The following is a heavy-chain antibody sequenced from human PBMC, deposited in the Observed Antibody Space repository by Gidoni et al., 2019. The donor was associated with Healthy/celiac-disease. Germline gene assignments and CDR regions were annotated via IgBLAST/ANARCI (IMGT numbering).Heavy chain of an antibody. Sequence: QVQLQESGPGLVKPSETLSLTCTVYGGSISSYYWSWIRQPPGKGLEWIGYIYYSGSTNYNPSLKSRVTISVDTSKNQFSLKLSSVTAADTAVYYCASATVTSKPYYYYGMDVWGQGTTVTVSS. J-gene: IGHJ6*02. V-gene: IGHV4-59*01. CDR1: GGSISSYY. CDR2: IYYSGST. D-gene: IGHD4-17*01. CDR3: ASATVTSKPYYYYGMDV.